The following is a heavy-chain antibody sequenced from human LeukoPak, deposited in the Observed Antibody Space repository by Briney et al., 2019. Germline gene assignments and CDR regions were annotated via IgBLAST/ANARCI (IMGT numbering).Heavy chain of an antibody. V-gene: IGHV3-49*03. CDR3: SRGSGWLSVY. CDR1: GFTFGDYL. D-gene: IGHD6-19*01. Sequence: GGSLRLSCTAFGFTFGDYLMSWFRQAPGKGLEWIGFISGGTTEYAASVKGRFTISRDDSTSIAYLQMNSLTTEDTAVYYCSRGSGWLSVYWGQGTLVTVSS. J-gene: IGHJ4*02. CDR2: ISGGTT.